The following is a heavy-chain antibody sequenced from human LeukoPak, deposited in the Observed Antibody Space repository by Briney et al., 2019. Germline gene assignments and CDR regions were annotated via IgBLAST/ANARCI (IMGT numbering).Heavy chain of an antibody. J-gene: IGHJ4*02. CDR3: ASDSQSSVYYF. D-gene: IGHD6-25*01. CDR2: VNRWGST. V-gene: IGHV4-34*01. Sequence: PSETLSLTCAVYGGSFSLYHWSWIRQSPGKGLEWIGEVNRWGSTNYNPSLKSRVTISVDTSKNRFSLNLRSLTAADTAVYYCASDSQSSVYYFWGQGALVTVSS. CDR1: GGSFSLYH.